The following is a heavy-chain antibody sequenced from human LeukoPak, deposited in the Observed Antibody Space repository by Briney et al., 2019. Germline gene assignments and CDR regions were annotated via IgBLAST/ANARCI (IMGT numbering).Heavy chain of an antibody. CDR1: GYSFTNYD. V-gene: IGHV1-8*01. J-gene: IGHJ4*02. CDR3: ARGGSYIDY. D-gene: IGHD1-26*01. Sequence: ASVRVSCKASGYSFTNYDINWVRQAPGQGLEWMGWMSANSGHTGYAQMFQGRVTMTRNTSTNTAYMELSSLRSDDAAVYYCARGGSYIDYWGQGTLITVSS. CDR2: MSANSGHT.